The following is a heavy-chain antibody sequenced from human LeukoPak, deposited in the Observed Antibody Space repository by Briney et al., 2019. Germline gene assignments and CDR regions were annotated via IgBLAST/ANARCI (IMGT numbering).Heavy chain of an antibody. V-gene: IGHV4-59*01. CDR1: GGSISDYY. J-gene: IGHJ5*02. Sequence: PSETLPLTCTVSGGSISDYYWSWVRQPPGKGLEWIGYIYYSGNTNYNPSLKSRVAISVDTSKNQFSLRLSSVTAADTAVYLCARVSCTTTSCPGWFDPWGQGTLVTVSS. CDR2: IYYSGNT. CDR3: ARVSCTTTSCPGWFDP. D-gene: IGHD2-2*01.